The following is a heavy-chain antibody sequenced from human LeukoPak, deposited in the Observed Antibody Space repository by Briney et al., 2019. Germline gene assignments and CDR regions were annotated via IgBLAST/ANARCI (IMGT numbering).Heavy chain of an antibody. V-gene: IGHV4-4*07. J-gene: IGHJ4*02. D-gene: IGHD1-26*01. CDR1: GVSISSYY. Sequence: SETLSLTCTVSGVSISSYYWSWIRQPAGKGLEWIGRIHTSGSTKDNPSLKSRVTISVDTSKNQFSLKLSSVTAADTAVYFCARHGASGSYLYYFDYWGQGTLVTVSS. CDR3: ARHGASGSYLYYFDY. CDR2: IHTSGST.